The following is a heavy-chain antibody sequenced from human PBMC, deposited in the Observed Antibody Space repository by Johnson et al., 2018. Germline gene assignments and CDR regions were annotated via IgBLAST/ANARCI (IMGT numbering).Heavy chain of an antibody. D-gene: IGHD5-18*01. CDR3: AKDVGYSYGYSNCMDV. J-gene: IGHJ6*02. V-gene: IGHV3-9*01. Sequence: VQLQESGGGFVRPGGSLRLSCAASGFTLRNYWMHWVRQAPGKGLEWVSGISWNSGSIGYADSVKGRFTISRDNAKNSLYLQMNSLRAEDTALYYCAKDVGYSYGYSNCMDVWGQGTTVTVSS. CDR1: GFTLRNYW. CDR2: ISWNSGSI.